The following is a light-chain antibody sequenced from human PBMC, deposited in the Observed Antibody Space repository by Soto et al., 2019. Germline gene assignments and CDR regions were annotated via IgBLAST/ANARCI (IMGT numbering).Light chain of an antibody. V-gene: IGLV2-14*01. J-gene: IGLJ1*01. CDR2: EVS. Sequence: QSVLTQPASVSGSPGQSITISCTGTSSDDGGYNYVSWYQQHPGKAPKLMISEVSNRPSGVSNRFSGSKSGNTASLTISGLQAEDEADYYCSSYTSSSTSYVFGSGTKLTVL. CDR3: SSYTSSSTSYV. CDR1: SSDDGGYNY.